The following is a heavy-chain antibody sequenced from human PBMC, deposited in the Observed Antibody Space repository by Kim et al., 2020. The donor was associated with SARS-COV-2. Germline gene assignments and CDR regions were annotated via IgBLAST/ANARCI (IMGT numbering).Heavy chain of an antibody. Sequence: SETLFLTCAVYGGSLSGYNWNWIRQPQGKGMEWIGEINYVGTTSYNSFLKSRITISIDSAKNQFSLKLASVTAADTSTYYCARVRSEFTNCYLIHSCLSYDHGLGFWGPGTADTVS. J-gene: IGHJ6*02. V-gene: IGHV4-34*01. D-gene: IGHD2-2*01. CDR1: GGSLSGYN. CDR3: ARVRSEFTNCYLIHSCLSYDHGLGF. CDR2: INYVGTT.